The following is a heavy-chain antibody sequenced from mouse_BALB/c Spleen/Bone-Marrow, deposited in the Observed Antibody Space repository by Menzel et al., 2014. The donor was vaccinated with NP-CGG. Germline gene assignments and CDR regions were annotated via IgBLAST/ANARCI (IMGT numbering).Heavy chain of an antibody. Sequence: EVHLVESGGGLVQPGGSRKLSCAASGFTFSSFGMLWVRQAPEKGLEWVAYISSGSSTIYYGDTVMGRFTISRDNPKNTLFLQMTSLRSEDTATYYCVRSGSSSGYFDYWGQGTTLTVSS. CDR2: ISSGSSTI. V-gene: IGHV5-17*02. D-gene: IGHD1-1*01. CDR3: VRSGSSSGYFDY. CDR1: GFTFSSFG. J-gene: IGHJ2*01.